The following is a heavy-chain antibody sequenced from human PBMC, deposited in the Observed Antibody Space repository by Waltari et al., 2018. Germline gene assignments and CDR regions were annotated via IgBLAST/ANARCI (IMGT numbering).Heavy chain of an antibody. D-gene: IGHD2-2*01. Sequence: QVQLVQSGAEVKKPGASVKVSCKASGYTFTSYGIGWVRQAPGKGLAWVGWINSYNGNRYFAPRVQSRLTLTTDSSPTTSYMELTSLTFDDTAVYYCARGGLELGSAYHYNGMDVWGQGTTVIVS. CDR3: ARGGLELGSAYHYNGMDV. CDR2: INSYNGNR. V-gene: IGHV1-18*01. J-gene: IGHJ6*02. CDR1: GYTFTSYG.